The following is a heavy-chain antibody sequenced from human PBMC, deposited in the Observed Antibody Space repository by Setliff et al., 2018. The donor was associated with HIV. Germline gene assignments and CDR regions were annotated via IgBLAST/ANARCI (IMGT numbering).Heavy chain of an antibody. CDR2: INHSGST. CDR1: GGSFSGYY. CDR3: ARAGLDY. J-gene: IGHJ4*02. Sequence: SETLSLTCAVYGGSFSGYYWSWIRQPPGKGLEWIGEINHSGSTNYNPSLKSRVTMSVDTSKKQLSLKLSSVTAADTAVYYCARAGLDYWGQGTLVTVSS. V-gene: IGHV4-34*01.